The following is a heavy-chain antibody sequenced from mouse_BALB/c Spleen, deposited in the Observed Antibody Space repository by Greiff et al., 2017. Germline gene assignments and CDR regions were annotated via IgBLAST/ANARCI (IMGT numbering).Heavy chain of an antibody. CDR3: ARGVEDYERVFAC. V-gene: IGHV5-4*02. CDR1: GLIFSDYY. D-gene: IGHD2-4*01. Sequence: EVKLLESGGGLLKPGGSLQLSCAAPGLIFSDYYMYWVRQTPEHRLEWVATISDGGNYTYYPDSVKGRFTISRDNAKNNLYLQMSSLKSEETAMYYSARGVEDYERVFACRSEVSRVTV. CDR2: ISDGGNYT. J-gene: IGHJ3*01.